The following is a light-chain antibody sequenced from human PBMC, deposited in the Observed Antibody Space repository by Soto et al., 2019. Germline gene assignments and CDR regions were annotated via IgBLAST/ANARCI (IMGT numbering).Light chain of an antibody. J-gene: IGKJ1*01. Sequence: DIQITQSPSTLTASVGDRVTLGCRASQTIINWLAWYQQKPGKAPKLLIYKASTLEGEVPSRFSGSGSETEFTLTINSLQPDDSATYYCQQYHTYWWTFGQGTKVDIK. CDR1: QTIINW. CDR2: KAS. CDR3: QQYHTYWWT. V-gene: IGKV1-5*03.